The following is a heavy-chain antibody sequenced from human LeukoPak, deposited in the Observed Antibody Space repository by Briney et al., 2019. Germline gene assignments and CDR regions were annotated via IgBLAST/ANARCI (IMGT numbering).Heavy chain of an antibody. Sequence: GGSLRLSCAASGFTFSSYGMHWVRQAPGKGLEWVAVISYDGSNKYYADSVKGRFTISRDNSKNTLYLQMNSLRAEDTAVYYCARGGIAAAVLLGYWGQGTLVTVSS. D-gene: IGHD6-13*01. V-gene: IGHV3-30*03. CDR3: ARGGIAAAVLLGY. CDR1: GFTFSSYG. J-gene: IGHJ4*02. CDR2: ISYDGSNK.